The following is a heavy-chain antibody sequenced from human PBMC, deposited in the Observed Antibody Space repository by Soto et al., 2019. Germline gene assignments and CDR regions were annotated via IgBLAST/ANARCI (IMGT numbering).Heavy chain of an antibody. J-gene: IGHJ4*02. CDR1: GFTVSSNY. Sequence: PGGSLRLSCAASGFTVSSNYMSWVRQAPGKGLEWVSVIYSGGSTYYADFVKGRFTISRNNSKKTLYLQKNRLRAEDTAVYYWARGIDSSGYYYSPALLDYWGQGTLVTVSS. CDR2: IYSGGST. CDR3: ARGIDSSGYYYSPALLDY. D-gene: IGHD3-22*01. V-gene: IGHV3-53*01.